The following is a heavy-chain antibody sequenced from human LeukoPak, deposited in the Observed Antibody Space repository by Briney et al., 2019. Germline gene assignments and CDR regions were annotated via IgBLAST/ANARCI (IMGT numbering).Heavy chain of an antibody. D-gene: IGHD6-13*01. V-gene: IGHV3-30*02. CDR3: AKSEELVLGY. CDR2: IRYDGSNK. Sequence: TGGSLRLSCAASGFTFSSYSMNWVRQAPGKGLEWVAFIRYDGSNKYYADSVKGRFTISRDNSKNTLYLQMNSLRAEDTAVYYCAKSEELVLGYWGQGTLVTVSS. J-gene: IGHJ4*02. CDR1: GFTFSSYS.